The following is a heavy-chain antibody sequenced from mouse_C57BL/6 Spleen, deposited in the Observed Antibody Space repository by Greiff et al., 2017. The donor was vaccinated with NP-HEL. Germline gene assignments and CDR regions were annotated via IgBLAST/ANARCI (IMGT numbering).Heavy chain of an antibody. V-gene: IGHV14-3*01. J-gene: IGHJ4*01. CDR2: IDPANGNT. CDR3: ARNYGSSEDAMDY. CDR1: GFNIKNTY. D-gene: IGHD1-1*01. Sequence: VHVKQSVAELVRPGASVKLSCTASGFNIKNTYMHWVKQRPEQGLEWIGRIDPANGNTKYAPKFQGKATITADTSSNTAYLQLSSLTSEDTAIYYCARNYGSSEDAMDYWGQGTSVTVSS.